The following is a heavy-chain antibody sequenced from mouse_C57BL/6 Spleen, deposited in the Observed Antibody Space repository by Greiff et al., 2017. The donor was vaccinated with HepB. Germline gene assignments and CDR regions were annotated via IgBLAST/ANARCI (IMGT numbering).Heavy chain of an antibody. D-gene: IGHD2-5*01. CDR3: ARHSNYPFAY. CDR1: GFTFSSYG. V-gene: IGHV5-6*01. CDR2: ISSGGSYT. Sequence: EVKLVESGGDLVKPGGSLKLSCAASGFTFSSYGMSWVRQTPDKRLEWVATISSGGSYTYYPDSVKGRFTISRDNAKNTLYLQMSSLKSEDTAMYYCARHSNYPFAYWGQGTLVTVSA. J-gene: IGHJ3*01.